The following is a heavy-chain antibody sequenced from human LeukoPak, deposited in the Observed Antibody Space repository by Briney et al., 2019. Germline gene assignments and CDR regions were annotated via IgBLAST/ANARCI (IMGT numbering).Heavy chain of an antibody. D-gene: IGHD3-10*01. CDR1: GFTFSSYS. J-gene: IGHJ4*02. CDR3: ARDTDVLWDYFDY. Sequence: GGSLRLSCAASGFTFSSYSMNWVRQAPGKGLEWVSSISSSSSYIYYADSVKGRFTISRDNAKNSLYLQMNSLRAEDTAVYYCARDTDVLWDYFDYWGQGTLVTVSS. CDR2: ISSSSSYI. V-gene: IGHV3-21*01.